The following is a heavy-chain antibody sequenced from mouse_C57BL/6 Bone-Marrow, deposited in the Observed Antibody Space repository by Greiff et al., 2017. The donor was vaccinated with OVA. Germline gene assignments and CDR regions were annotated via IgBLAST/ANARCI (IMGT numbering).Heavy chain of an antibody. J-gene: IGHJ2*01. CDR2: IRSKSNNYAT. V-gene: IGHV10-1*01. Sequence: EVQRVESGGGLVQPKGSLKLSCAASGFSFNTYAMNWVRQAPGKGLEWVARIRSKSNNYATYYADSVKDRFTISRDDSESMLYLQMNNLKTEDTAMYYCVSDYYGSSSRNYWGQGTTLTVSS. D-gene: IGHD1-1*01. CDR3: VSDYYGSSSRNY. CDR1: GFSFNTYA.